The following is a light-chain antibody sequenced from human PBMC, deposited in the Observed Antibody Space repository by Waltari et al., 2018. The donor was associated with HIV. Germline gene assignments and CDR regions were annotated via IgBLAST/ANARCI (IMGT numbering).Light chain of an antibody. Sequence: EVVLTQSPATLSSSPGERATLPCRASQSVSSYLAWYQQNPGQAPRLLIYDASNRATGIPARFSGSGSGTDFTLTISSLEPEDFAVYYCQQRSNWPSLTFGGGTKVEIK. CDR2: DAS. J-gene: IGKJ4*01. CDR1: QSVSSY. V-gene: IGKV3-11*01. CDR3: QQRSNWPSLT.